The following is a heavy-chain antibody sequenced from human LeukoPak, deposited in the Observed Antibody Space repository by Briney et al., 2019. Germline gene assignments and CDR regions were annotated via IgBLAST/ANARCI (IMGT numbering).Heavy chain of an antibody. V-gene: IGHV3-30*18. CDR1: GFTFSSYG. D-gene: IGHD6-13*01. J-gene: IGHJ6*02. CDR3: AKGIAAADGMDV. Sequence: GGSLRLSCAASGFTFSSYGIHWVRQAPGKGLEWVAVISYDGSNKYYADSVKGRFTISRDNSKNTLYLQMNSLRAEDTAVYYCAKGIAAADGMDVWGQGTTVTVSS. CDR2: ISYDGSNK.